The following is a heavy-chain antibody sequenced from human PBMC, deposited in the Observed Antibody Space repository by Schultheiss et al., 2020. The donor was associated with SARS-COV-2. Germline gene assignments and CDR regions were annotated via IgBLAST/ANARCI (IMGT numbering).Heavy chain of an antibody. D-gene: IGHD4-17*01. J-gene: IGHJ4*02. CDR1: GFTFSSYG. Sequence: GESLKISCAASGFTFSSYGMHWVRQAPGKGLEWVSAISGSGGSTYYADSVKGRFTISRDNSKNTLYLQMNSLRAEDTAVYYCAKVGYGDKEGPFDYWGQGTLVTVSS. V-gene: IGHV3-23*01. CDR3: AKVGYGDKEGPFDY. CDR2: ISGSGGST.